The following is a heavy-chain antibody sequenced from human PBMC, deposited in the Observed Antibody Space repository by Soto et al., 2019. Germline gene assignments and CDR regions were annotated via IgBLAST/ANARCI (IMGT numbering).Heavy chain of an antibody. D-gene: IGHD3-22*01. CDR3: AGGPRYYYDSSGYSLFDI. J-gene: IGHJ3*02. CDR1: GFTFSSYA. Sequence: GGSLRLSCAASGFTFSSYAMHWVRRAPGKGLEWVAVISYDGSNKYYADSVKGRFTISRDNSKNTLYLQMNSLRAEDTAVYYCAGGPRYYYDSSGYSLFDIWGQGTMVTVS. V-gene: IGHV3-30-3*01. CDR2: ISYDGSNK.